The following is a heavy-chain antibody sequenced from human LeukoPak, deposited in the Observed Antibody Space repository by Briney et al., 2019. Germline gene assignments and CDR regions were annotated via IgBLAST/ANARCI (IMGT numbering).Heavy chain of an antibody. CDR1: GFTFSSYA. CDR2: ISGSGGST. CDR3: AKDSRSLYYYDSSGYYYV. J-gene: IGHJ4*02. Sequence: GGSLRLSCAASGFTFSSYAMSWVRQAPGKGLEWVSAISGSGGSTYYADSVKGRFTISRDNSKNTLYLQTNSLRAEDTAVYYCAKDSRSLYYYDSSGYYYVWGQGTLVTVSS. V-gene: IGHV3-23*01. D-gene: IGHD3-22*01.